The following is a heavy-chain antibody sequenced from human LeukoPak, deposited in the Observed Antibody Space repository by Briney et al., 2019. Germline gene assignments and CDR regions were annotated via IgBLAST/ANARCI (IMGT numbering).Heavy chain of an antibody. CDR1: DFGSHH. J-gene: IGHJ4*02. D-gene: IGHD6-19*01. CDR3: ARGGYSSGLDY. CDR2: VCTDGIGT. V-gene: IGHV3-74*01. Sequence: GGSLRLSCVASDFGSHHMHWVRQAPGKGLVWVSRVCTDGIGTAYADSVKGRFTISRDNAKNTVYLQMNSLRAEDTAVYYCARGGYSSGLDYWGQGTLVTVSS.